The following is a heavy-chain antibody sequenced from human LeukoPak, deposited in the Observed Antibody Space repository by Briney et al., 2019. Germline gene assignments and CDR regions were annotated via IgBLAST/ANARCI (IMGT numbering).Heavy chain of an antibody. CDR2: IFPILGIA. J-gene: IGHJ4*02. V-gene: IGHV1-69*02. CDR1: GGTFSSYT. Sequence: SVKVSCKASGGTFSSYTISWVRQAPGQGLEWMGRIFPILGIANSAQKFQGRVTITADNSTSTAYMELSSLRAEDTAVYYCARSPRYLADYWGQGTLATVSS. D-gene: IGHD2-15*01. CDR3: ARSPRYLADY.